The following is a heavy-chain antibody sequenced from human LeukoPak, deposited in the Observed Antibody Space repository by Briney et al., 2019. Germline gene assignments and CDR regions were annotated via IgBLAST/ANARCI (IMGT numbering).Heavy chain of an antibody. CDR2: IYYSGTT. Sequence: SETLSLTCTVSGGSISSYYWSWIRQPPAQGLEWIGYIYYSGTTNYNPSLKSRVTISVDTSKNQFSLKLSPVTAADTAVYYCAGGLYDSSGYYPTSSPFDYWGQGTLVTVSS. CDR3: AGGLYDSSGYYPTSSPFDY. CDR1: GGSISSYY. J-gene: IGHJ4*02. D-gene: IGHD3-22*01. V-gene: IGHV4-59*01.